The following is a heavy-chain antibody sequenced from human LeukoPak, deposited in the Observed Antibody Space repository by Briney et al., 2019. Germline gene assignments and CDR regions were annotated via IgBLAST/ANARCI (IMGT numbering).Heavy chain of an antibody. Sequence: GRSLRLSCAASGLSFSSYGMHWVRQAPGKGLEWVAVISHEGSNQYYADSVNGRFTISRDNSENMVFLQMNSLRAEDTAVYYCARTREQWQVLDYWGQGTLVTVSS. D-gene: IGHD6-19*01. CDR2: ISHEGSNQ. V-gene: IGHV3-30*03. J-gene: IGHJ4*02. CDR1: GLSFSSYG. CDR3: ARTREQWQVLDY.